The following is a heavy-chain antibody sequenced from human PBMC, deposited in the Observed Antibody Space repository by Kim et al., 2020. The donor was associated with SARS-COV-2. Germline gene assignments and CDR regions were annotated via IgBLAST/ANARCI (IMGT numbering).Heavy chain of an antibody. CDR1: GFTFSNYV. D-gene: IGHD1-26*01. CDR2: ISGSDGST. Sequence: GGSLRLSCAASGFTFSNYVMNWVRQAPGKGLEWVSGISGSDGSTHYADSVKGRFALSRDTSMNTLYLQMNSLRAEDTAVYYCAKDLRVGASRPYYFDYWGQGTLVTVSS. J-gene: IGHJ4*02. V-gene: IGHV3-23*01. CDR3: AKDLRVGASRPYYFDY.